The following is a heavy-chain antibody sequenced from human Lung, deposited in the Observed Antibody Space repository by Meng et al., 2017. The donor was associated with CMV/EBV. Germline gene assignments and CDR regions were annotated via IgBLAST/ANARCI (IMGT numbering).Heavy chain of an antibody. CDR1: GYTFTNYY. J-gene: IGHJ4*02. CDR2: INTSGGNT. CDR3: ARASRVLGGFDY. V-gene: IGHV1-46*01. Sequence: QVELVQLGAEVKKPGASLNLTCNASGYTFTNYYRHWVRQAPGKGLEWMGKINTSGGNTNHAHKFQGSITITRNTPTSTFHMEVCSLRSADTAVYYCARASRVLGGFDYWGQGTLVTVSS. D-gene: IGHD3-16*01.